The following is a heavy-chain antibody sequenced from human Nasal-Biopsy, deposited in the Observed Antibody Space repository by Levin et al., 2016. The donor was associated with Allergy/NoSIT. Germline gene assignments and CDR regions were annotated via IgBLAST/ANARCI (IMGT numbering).Heavy chain of an antibody. Sequence: GESLKISCKGSGFSFTSYWIDWVRQKPGKGLEWMGIIYPGDSITIYSPSFQGQVTFSVDKSISTAYLQWSSLEATDTAIYYCARHGRSYFETGSYFYIEYWGQGTPVTVSS. CDR2: IYPGDSIT. CDR3: ARHGRSYFETGSYFYIEY. V-gene: IGHV5-51*01. D-gene: IGHD3-10*01. J-gene: IGHJ4*02. CDR1: GFSFTSYW.